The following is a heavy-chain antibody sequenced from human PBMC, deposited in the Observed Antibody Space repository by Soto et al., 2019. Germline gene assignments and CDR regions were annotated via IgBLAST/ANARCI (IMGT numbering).Heavy chain of an antibody. V-gene: IGHV3-11*01. CDR3: ARVRFGEWGYAMDV. Sequence: QVQLVESGGGLVKPGGSLRLSCAASGPTFSDCYLNWIRQAPGKGLEWVSYISSSGSSINYAGSVKGRFTISRDNAKNSLYLQMNSLRAEDTAMYYCARVRFGEWGYAMDVWGQGTTVTVSS. J-gene: IGHJ6*02. CDR1: GPTFSDCY. CDR2: ISSSGSSI. D-gene: IGHD3-10*01.